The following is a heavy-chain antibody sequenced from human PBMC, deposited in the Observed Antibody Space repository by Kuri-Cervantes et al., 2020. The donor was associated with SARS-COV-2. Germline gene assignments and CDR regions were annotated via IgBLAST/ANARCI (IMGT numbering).Heavy chain of an antibody. CDR1: GFTFSSYA. V-gene: IGHV3-23*01. J-gene: IGHJ6*02. Sequence: GESLKISCAASGFTFSSYAMSWVRQAPGKGLEWVSAISGSGGSTYYADSVKGRFTISRDNSKNILYLQMNSLRVEDTAVYYCARDAEIYCSSISCYYGMDVWGQGTTVTVSS. CDR3: ARDAEIYCSSISCYYGMDV. CDR2: ISGSGGST. D-gene: IGHD2-2*01.